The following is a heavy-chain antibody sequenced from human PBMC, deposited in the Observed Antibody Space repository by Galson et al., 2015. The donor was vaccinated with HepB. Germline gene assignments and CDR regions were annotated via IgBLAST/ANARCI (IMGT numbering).Heavy chain of an antibody. CDR2: IDWDDDK. J-gene: IGHJ2*01. D-gene: IGHD6-19*01. V-gene: IGHV2-70*04. Sequence: PALVKPTQTLTLTCTFSGFSLGTTEMRVSWIRQPPGKALEWLARIDWDDDKFYSTSLKTRLTISKDTSKNQVVLTMTNMDPVDTATYYCARSGYSSGWYPWYFDLWGRGTLVTVSS. CDR3: ARSGYSSGWYPWYFDL. CDR1: GFSLGTTEMR.